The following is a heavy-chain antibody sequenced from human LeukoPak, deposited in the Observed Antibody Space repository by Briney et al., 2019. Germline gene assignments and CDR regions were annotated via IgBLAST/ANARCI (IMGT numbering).Heavy chain of an antibody. D-gene: IGHD3-10*01. J-gene: IGHJ4*02. CDR2: IKSKTGGGTT. V-gene: IGHV3-15*01. CDR1: GFTFSNAW. CDR3: TTPRDYGSGSYYQH. Sequence: GGSLRLSCAASGFTFSNAWMSWVRQAPGKGLEWVGRIKSKTGGGTTDYAAPVKGRFTISRDDSKNTLYLQMNSLKTEDTAVYYCTTPRDYGSGSYYQHWGQGTLVTVPS.